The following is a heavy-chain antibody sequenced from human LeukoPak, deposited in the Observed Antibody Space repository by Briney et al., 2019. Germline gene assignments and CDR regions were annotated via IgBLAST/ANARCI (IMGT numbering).Heavy chain of an antibody. CDR3: AREQFRNDVYDDFDY. V-gene: IGHV3-21*01. CDR1: GFTFSSYS. J-gene: IGHJ4*02. D-gene: IGHD5/OR15-5a*01. Sequence: GGSLRLSCAASGFTFSSYSMNWVRQAPGKGLEWVSSISSGSNYIYYADSLKGRFTISRDNAKNSLYLQMNSLRADDTALYYCAREQFRNDVYDDFDYWGRGTLVTVSS. CDR2: ISSGSNYI.